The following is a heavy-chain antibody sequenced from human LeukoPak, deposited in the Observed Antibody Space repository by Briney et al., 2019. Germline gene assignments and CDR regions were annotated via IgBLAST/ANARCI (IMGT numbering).Heavy chain of an antibody. J-gene: IGHJ4*02. D-gene: IGHD6-19*01. CDR1: GFTFSSYS. CDR2: ISSSSSYI. V-gene: IGHV3-21*01. CDR3: ARDSFLGGWRYLDY. Sequence: GSLRLSRAASGFTFSSYSMNWVRQAPGKGLEWVSSISSSSSYIYYADSVKGRFTISRDNAKNSLYLQMNSLRAEDTAVYYCARDSFLGGWRYLDYWGQGTLVTVSS.